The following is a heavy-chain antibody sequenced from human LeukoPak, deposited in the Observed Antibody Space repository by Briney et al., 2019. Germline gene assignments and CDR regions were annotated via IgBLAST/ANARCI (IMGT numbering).Heavy chain of an antibody. CDR1: GFPLSNHA. J-gene: IGHJ5*02. V-gene: IGHV3-23*01. CDR2: ISNGNT. D-gene: IGHD2-15*01. Sequence: PGGSLRLSCAASGFPLSNHAMSWVRQPPGKGLEWVAAISNGNTYYADSVRGRFAISGDDSKNMVYLQMNSLRDEDTALYYCVREAGYCASVCLKSDWFDPWGQGTQVTVSS. CDR3: VREAGYCASVCLKSDWFDP.